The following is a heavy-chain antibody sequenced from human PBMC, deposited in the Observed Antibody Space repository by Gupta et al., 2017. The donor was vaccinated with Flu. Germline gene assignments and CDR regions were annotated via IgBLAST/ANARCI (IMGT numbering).Heavy chain of an antibody. D-gene: IGHD2-15*01. Sequence: QVQLVQSGAEVKKPGSSVRVSCKASGGTFSSYPIIWVRQAPGQGPEGMGGIIPGRGTKKYEKKLQGRSTRHADESTGTDYMDWRRLRSDDKAVYYCAKRGGDIRVVVAALDDAFEIWGQGTMVTVSS. CDR2: IIPGRGTK. CDR3: AKRGGDIRVVVAALDDAFEI. J-gene: IGHJ3*02. V-gene: IGHV1-69*01. CDR1: GGTFSSYP.